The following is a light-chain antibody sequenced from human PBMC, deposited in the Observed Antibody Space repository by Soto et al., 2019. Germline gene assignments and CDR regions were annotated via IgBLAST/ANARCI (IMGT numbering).Light chain of an antibody. V-gene: IGKV3-11*01. J-gene: IGKJ3*01. CDR1: QSVSSY. CDR2: DAS. CDR3: QQRSNWPRFT. Sequence: EIVLTQSPATLSLSPGEIATLSCRASQSVSSYLAWYQQKPGQAPRLLIYDASNRATGIPARFSGSGSGTDFTLTISSLEPEYFAVYYCQQRSNWPRFTFGPGTKVDIK.